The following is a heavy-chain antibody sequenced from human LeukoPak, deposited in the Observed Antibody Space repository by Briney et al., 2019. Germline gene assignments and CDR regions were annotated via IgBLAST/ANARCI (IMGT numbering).Heavy chain of an antibody. CDR1: GYIFTNSW. V-gene: IGHV5-51*01. CDR2: IYPGDSDT. CDR3: ARQGYSDYGMDV. D-gene: IGHD1-1*01. Sequence: GESLKISCKGSGYIFTNSWIAWVRQMPEKGLECMGIIYPGDSDTRYSPSFRGQVTISADKSISTAYLQWSSLKASDTAMYYCARQGYSDYGMDVWGQGTTVTVSS. J-gene: IGHJ6*02.